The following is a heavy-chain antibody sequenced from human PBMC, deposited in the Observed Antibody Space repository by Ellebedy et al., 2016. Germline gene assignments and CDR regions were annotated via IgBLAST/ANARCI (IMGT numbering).Heavy chain of an antibody. CDR1: GFTFSSYA. CDR2: ISGSGGST. J-gene: IGHJ4*02. Sequence: GESLKISCAASGFTFSSYAMSWVRQAPGKGLEWVSAISGSGGSTYYADSVKGRFTISRDNSKNTLYLQMNSLRAEDTAVYYCAKESRTYYDILTGYYITYYFDYWGQGTLVTVSS. CDR3: AKESRTYYDILTGYYITYYFDY. D-gene: IGHD3-9*01. V-gene: IGHV3-23*01.